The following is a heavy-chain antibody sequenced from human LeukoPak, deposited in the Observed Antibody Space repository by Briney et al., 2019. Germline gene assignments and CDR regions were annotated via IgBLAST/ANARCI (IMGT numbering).Heavy chain of an antibody. CDR1: GFTFSSYG. D-gene: IGHD4-23*01. Sequence: GGSLRLSCAASGFTFSSYGMHWVRQAPGKGLEWVANIKQDGSDKYYLTSVRGRFTISGDNPKNSLFLQMNSLRVEDTTVYYCARGGGHLDCWGQGTLVTVSS. CDR3: ARGGGHLDC. CDR2: IKQDGSDK. V-gene: IGHV3-7*03. J-gene: IGHJ4*02.